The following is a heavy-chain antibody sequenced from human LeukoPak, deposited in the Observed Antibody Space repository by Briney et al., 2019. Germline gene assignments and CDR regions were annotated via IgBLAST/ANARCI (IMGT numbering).Heavy chain of an antibody. J-gene: IGHJ4*02. V-gene: IGHV3-74*01. Sequence: GGSLRLSCAASGFTFSSYWMHWVRQDPGKGLVWVSRINSDATDTGYADSVKGRFTISRDNAKNTLYLQMNSLRAEDTAVYYCARELGAAAYDWGQGTLVTVSS. D-gene: IGHD2-2*01. CDR2: INSDATDT. CDR3: ARELGAAAYD. CDR1: GFTFSSYW.